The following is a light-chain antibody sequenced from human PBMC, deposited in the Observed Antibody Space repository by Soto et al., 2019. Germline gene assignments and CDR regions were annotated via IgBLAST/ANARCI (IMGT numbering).Light chain of an antibody. CDR2: RNS. CDR1: GSNIGINS. CDR3: SSYTSSSTPYV. V-gene: IGLV1-44*01. J-gene: IGLJ1*01. Sequence: QSVLTQPPSASGAPGQDVTISCSGSGSNIGINSVYWYQQLSGAAPTLLIYRNSRRPAGVPDRISASKSGTSASLTISGLQAEDEADYYCSSYTSSSTPYVFGTGTKVTVL.